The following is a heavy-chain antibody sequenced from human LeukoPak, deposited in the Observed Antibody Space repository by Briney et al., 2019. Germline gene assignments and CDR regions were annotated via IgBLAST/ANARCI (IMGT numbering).Heavy chain of an antibody. CDR3: AKDMVLSERWEPLNSFDY. Sequence: GGSLRLSCAASGFTFSSYAMSWVRQAPGKGLEWVSGISGSGGSTYYADSVKGRFTISRDNSKNTLYLQMNSLRAEDTAVYYCAKDMVLSERWEPLNSFDYWGQGTLVTVSS. CDR2: ISGSGGST. CDR1: GFTFSSYA. J-gene: IGHJ4*02. D-gene: IGHD1-26*01. V-gene: IGHV3-23*01.